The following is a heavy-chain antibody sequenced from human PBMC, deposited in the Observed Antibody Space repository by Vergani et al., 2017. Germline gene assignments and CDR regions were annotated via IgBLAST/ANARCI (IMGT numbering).Heavy chain of an antibody. Sequence: EVQLLESGGGLVQPGGSLRLSCAASGFTFSSYAMSWVCPAPGKGLEWVSAISGSGGSTYYADSVKGRFTISRDNSKNTLYLQMNSLRAEDTAVHYCAKGDIVVVVAVFDYWGQGTLVTVSS. CDR3: AKGDIVVVVAVFDY. D-gene: IGHD2-15*01. V-gene: IGHV3-23*01. CDR2: ISGSGGST. CDR1: GFTFSSYA. J-gene: IGHJ4*02.